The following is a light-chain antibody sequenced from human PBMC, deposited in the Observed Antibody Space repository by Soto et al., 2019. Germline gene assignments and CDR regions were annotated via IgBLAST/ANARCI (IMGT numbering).Light chain of an antibody. CDR3: AAWEDSLNGHLV. Sequence: QSVLTQPPSASGAPGQRVTISCSGSTSNIGSHSVNWYRQLPGTAPKVVMFANDERPSGVPDRISGSKSGTSASLVISGLRFEDEADYYCAAWEDSLNGHLVFGGGTKLTVL. J-gene: IGLJ2*01. V-gene: IGLV1-44*01. CDR2: AND. CDR1: TSNIGSHS.